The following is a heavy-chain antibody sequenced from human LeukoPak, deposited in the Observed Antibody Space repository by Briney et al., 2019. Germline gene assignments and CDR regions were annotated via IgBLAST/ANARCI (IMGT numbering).Heavy chain of an antibody. J-gene: IGHJ5*02. CDR1: GFTCSDYW. CDR3: ARGVSSASYGPP. V-gene: IGHV3-74*01. Sequence: PGGSLRLSCTASGFTCSDYWMHWVRQAPGKGLVWVSHIDRDGSGTTYADSVKGRFTISRDNAKITLYLQMNSLRAEDTAVYYCARGVSSASYGPPWGQGTLVTVSS. D-gene: IGHD1-26*01. CDR2: IDRDGSGT.